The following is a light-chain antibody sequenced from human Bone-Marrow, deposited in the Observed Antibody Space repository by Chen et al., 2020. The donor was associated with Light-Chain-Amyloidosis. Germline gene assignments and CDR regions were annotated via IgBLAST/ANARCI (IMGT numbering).Light chain of an antibody. CDR1: SGHSNYA. V-gene: IGLV4-69*01. Sequence: QLVVTQSPSASASLGASVKLTCTLSSGHSNYAVAWHQQQPEQGPRYLMKLNSDGSHNKGDRIPDRFSGSSSGAERYLTIASLQSEDEADYFCQTWGTGIQVFGGGTKLTVL. J-gene: IGLJ3*02. CDR3: QTWGTGIQV. CDR2: LNSDGSH.